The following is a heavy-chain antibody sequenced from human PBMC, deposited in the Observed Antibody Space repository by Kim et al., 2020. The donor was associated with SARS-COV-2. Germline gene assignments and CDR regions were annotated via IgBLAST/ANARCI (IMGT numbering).Heavy chain of an antibody. Sequence: YYADPGKGQLPISRDNAKNSLYLQMKRLRDEDTAVYYCARVMVRGVIGYWGQGTLVTVSS. J-gene: IGHJ4*02. V-gene: IGHV3-48*02. D-gene: IGHD3-10*01. CDR3: ARVMVRGVIGY.